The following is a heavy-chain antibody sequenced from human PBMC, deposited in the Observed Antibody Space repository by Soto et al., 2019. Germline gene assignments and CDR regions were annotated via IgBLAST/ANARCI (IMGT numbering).Heavy chain of an antibody. V-gene: IGHV4-31*03. Sequence: PSETLSLTCTVSGGSISSGGYYWSWVRQHPGKGLEWIGYIYYSGSTYYNPSLKSRVTISVDTSKNQFSLKLSSVTAADTAVYYCARDTAMGLGYWGQGTLVTVSS. CDR3: ARDTAMGLGY. CDR2: IYYSGST. D-gene: IGHD5-18*01. J-gene: IGHJ4*02. CDR1: GGSISSGGYY.